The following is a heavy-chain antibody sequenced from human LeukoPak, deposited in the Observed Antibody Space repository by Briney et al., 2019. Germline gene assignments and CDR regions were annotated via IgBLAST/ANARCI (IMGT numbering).Heavy chain of an antibody. D-gene: IGHD3-16*01. V-gene: IGHV4-4*07. CDR2: IYTSGST. J-gene: IGHJ6*03. CDR3: ARGRKVAVFGYYYMDV. CDR1: GGSISSYY. Sequence: SETLSLTCTVSGGSISSYYWSWIRQPAGKGLEWIGRIYTSGSTNYNPSLKSRVTMSVDTSKNQFSLKLSSVTAADTAVYYCARGRKVAVFGYYYMDVWGKGTTVTVSS.